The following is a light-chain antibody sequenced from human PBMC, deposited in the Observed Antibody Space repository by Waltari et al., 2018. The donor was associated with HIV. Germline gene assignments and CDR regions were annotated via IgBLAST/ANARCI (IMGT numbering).Light chain of an antibody. CDR1: QSITTS. CDR3: QQSYTTVT. CDR2: DAS. V-gene: IGKV1-39*01. J-gene: IGKJ4*01. Sequence: DIQMPQSPSSLSASVGDRVTIACRASQSITTSLNWYQHKPGKAPKVLIYDASSLQTGVPSRFSGSGSGTDFTLTISGLQPEDFATYYCQQSYTTVTFGGGTKVEIK.